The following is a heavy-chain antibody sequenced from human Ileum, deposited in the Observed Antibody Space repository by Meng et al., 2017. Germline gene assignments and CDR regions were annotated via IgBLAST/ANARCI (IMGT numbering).Heavy chain of an antibody. Sequence: GGSLRLSCTAPGFTFSDYIVSWFRQAPGKGLEWVSFIKSKPYGETTDYAASVKGRFTISRDGSKSIVYLQMNSLKTEDTAVYYCARGVFQFTYWGQGTLVTVSS. V-gene: IGHV3-49*01. CDR1: GFTFSDYI. J-gene: IGHJ4*02. D-gene: IGHD2-21*01. CDR2: IKSKPYGETT. CDR3: ARGVFQFTY.